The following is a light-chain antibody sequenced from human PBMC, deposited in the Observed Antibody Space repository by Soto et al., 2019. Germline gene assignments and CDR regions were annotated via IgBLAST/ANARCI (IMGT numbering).Light chain of an antibody. CDR3: QSYDSRNVV. CDR1: SGSIASNY. V-gene: IGLV6-57*04. J-gene: IGLJ2*01. Sequence: NFMLTQPNSVSESPGKTVTISCTSSSGSIASNYVQWYQQRPGSAPTTVIYEDNQRPSGVPDRFSGSIDSSSNSASLTSSGLKAEDEADYYCQSYDSRNVVVGGGTNLTVL. CDR2: EDN.